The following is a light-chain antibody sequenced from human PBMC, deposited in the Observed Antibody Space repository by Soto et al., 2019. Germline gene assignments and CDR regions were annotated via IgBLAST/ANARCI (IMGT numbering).Light chain of an antibody. CDR2: GPS. J-gene: IGKJ1*01. CDR3: HQFGSSPQT. CDR1: QSVNSTH. V-gene: IGKV3-20*01. Sequence: EIVLTQSPGTLSLSHGESATLSCRASQSVNSTHIAWYQQKPGQAPRLLIYGPSSRATGIPERFSGSGSGTDFTLSISRLEPEDFAVYFCHQFGSSPQTFGHGTKV.